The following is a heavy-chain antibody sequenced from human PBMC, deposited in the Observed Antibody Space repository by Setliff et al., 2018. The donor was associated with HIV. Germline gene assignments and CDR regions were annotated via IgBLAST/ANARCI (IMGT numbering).Heavy chain of an antibody. CDR2: IYYSGST. D-gene: IGHD3-10*01. CDR1: GGSISSGDYY. Sequence: SETLSLTCTVSGGSISSGDYYWSWIRQPPGKGLEWIGYIYYSGSTYYNPSLKSRLTILVDTSKNQFSLKLSSVTAADTAVYYCARITPYGSGYYWGQGTLVTV. J-gene: IGHJ4*02. V-gene: IGHV4-30-4*08. CDR3: ARITPYGSGYY.